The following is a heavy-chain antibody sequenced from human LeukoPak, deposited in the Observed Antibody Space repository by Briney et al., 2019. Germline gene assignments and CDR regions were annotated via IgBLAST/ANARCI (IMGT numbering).Heavy chain of an antibody. Sequence: PSETLSPTCTVSSGSISSSSYYWGWIRQPPGKGLEWIGSIFYSGSTYYNPSLKSRVTISVDTSKNQFSLKLTSVTAADTAVYYCARDAGYNSGWDYWGQGTLVTVSS. CDR2: IFYSGST. CDR1: SGSISSSSYY. D-gene: IGHD6-19*01. CDR3: ARDAGYNSGWDY. V-gene: IGHV4-39*02. J-gene: IGHJ4*02.